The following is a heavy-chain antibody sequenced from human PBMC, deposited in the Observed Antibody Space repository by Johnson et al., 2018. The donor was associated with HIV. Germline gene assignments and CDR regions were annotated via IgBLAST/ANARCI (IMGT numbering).Heavy chain of an antibody. Sequence: EQLVESGGGLVQPGGSLRLSCAASGFTFSNAWMSGVRQAPGKGLEWVGRIKSKTDGGTTDYAAPVKGRFTISRDDSKNTLYLQMNSLRAEDTALYYCAKSTQASIVRESGPYGAFDIWGQGTMVTVSS. V-gene: IGHV3-15*01. J-gene: IGHJ3*02. CDR3: AKSTQASIVRESGPYGAFDI. CDR1: GFTFSNAW. D-gene: IGHD3-10*01. CDR2: IKSKTDGGTT.